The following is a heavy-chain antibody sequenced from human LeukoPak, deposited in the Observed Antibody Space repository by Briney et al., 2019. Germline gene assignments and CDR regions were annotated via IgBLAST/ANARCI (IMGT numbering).Heavy chain of an antibody. V-gene: IGHV3-66*01. CDR1: GFTVSSNY. CDR3: AKDRGLLWFGELFGFDP. D-gene: IGHD3-10*01. J-gene: IGHJ5*02. CDR2: IYSGGST. Sequence: GGSLRLSCAASGFTVSSNYMSWVRQAPGKGLGWVSVIYSGGSTYYADSVKGRFTISRDNSKNTLYLQMNSLRAEDTAVYYCAKDRGLLWFGELFGFDPWGQGTLVTVSS.